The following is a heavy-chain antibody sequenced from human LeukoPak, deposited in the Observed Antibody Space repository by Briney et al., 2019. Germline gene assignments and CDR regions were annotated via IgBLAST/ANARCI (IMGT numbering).Heavy chain of an antibody. CDR1: GFTFSSYW. D-gene: IGHD4-17*01. CDR2: INTDGSGT. V-gene: IGHV3-74*01. Sequence: PGRSLRLSCAASGFTFSSYWMHWVRQAPGKGLVWVSRINTDGSGTRHADSVKGRFTISRDNAKNTLFLQMNSLRAEDTAVSYCARGIQDDSADYDSFDYWGQGNLITVSS. J-gene: IGHJ4*02. CDR3: ARGIQDDSADYDSFDY.